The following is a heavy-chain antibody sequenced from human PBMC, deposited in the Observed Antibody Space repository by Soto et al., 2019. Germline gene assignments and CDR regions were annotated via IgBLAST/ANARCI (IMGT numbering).Heavy chain of an antibody. CDR2: ISGSDGST. CDR3: AKVSGGGIVVVPADLDD. Sequence: GGALRLSCAASGFTFSSYAMSWVRQAPGQGLERVSAISGSDGSTYYADSVKGRFTSSRDNSKNTLYLQMNSLRAEDTAVHYSAKVSGGGIVVVPADLDDRGEGTLVTVSS. J-gene: IGHJ4*02. V-gene: IGHV3-23*01. D-gene: IGHD2-2*01. CDR1: GFTFSSYA.